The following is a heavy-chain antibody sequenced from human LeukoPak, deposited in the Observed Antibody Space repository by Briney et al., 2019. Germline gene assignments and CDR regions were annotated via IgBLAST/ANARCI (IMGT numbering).Heavy chain of an antibody. Sequence: GGSLRLSCAASGFTFSSYWMSWVRHAPGKWLEWVANIKQDGSEKYYVDSVKGRFTISRDNAKNSLYLQMNSLRAEDTAVYYCARDLSRIHLWSNPYFDYWGQGTLVTVSS. D-gene: IGHD5-18*01. CDR1: GFTFSSYW. CDR3: ARDLSRIHLWSNPYFDY. CDR2: IKQDGSEK. V-gene: IGHV3-7*01. J-gene: IGHJ4*02.